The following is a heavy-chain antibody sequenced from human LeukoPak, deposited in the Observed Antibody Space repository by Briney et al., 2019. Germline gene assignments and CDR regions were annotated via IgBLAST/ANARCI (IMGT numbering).Heavy chain of an antibody. V-gene: IGHV4-4*07. CDR2: IYTSGST. J-gene: IGHJ2*01. Sequence: SETLSLTCTVSGGPISSYYWSWIRQPAGKGLEWIGRIYTSGSTNYNPSLKSRVTMSVDTSKNQFSLKLSSVTAADTAVYYCARGVGYYYGSGSYSVRSARYWYFDLWGRGTLVTVSS. CDR1: GGPISSYY. CDR3: ARGVGYYYGSGSYSVRSARYWYFDL. D-gene: IGHD3-10*01.